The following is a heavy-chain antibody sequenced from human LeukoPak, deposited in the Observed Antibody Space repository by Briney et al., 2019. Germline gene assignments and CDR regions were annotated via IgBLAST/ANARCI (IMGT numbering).Heavy chain of an antibody. J-gene: IGHJ3*02. CDR2: IYYSGST. CDR1: GASISSYW. V-gene: IGHV4-59*01. CDR3: ARVSTPFDI. Sequence: SETLSLTCTVSGASISSYWWSWIRQPPGKGLEWIGYIYYSGSTNYNPSLKSRVTISVDTSKNQFSLKLSSVTAADTAVYYCARVSTPFDIWGQGTMVTVSS.